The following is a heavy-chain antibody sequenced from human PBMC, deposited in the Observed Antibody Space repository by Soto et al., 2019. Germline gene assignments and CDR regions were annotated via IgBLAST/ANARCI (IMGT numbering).Heavy chain of an antibody. D-gene: IGHD4-17*01. V-gene: IGHV1-69*13. CDR1: GGTFSSYA. J-gene: IGHJ4*02. CDR2: IIPIFGTA. Sequence: SVKVSCKASGGTFSSYAISWVRQAPGQGLEWMGGIIPIFGTANYAQKFQGRVTITADESTSTAYMELSSLRSEDTAVYYCARARPTTVVTPAFDYWGQGTLVTVSS. CDR3: ARARPTTVVTPAFDY.